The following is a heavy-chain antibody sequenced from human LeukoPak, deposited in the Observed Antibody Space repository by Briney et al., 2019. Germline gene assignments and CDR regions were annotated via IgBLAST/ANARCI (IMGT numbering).Heavy chain of an antibody. CDR3: ARDSNTKKQQLL. Sequence: PGGSLRLSCAASGFTFSSYAMSSVRQAPGKGLEWVSSISSSSSYIYYADSVKGRFTISRDNAKNSLYLQMNSLRAEDTAVYYCARDSNTKKQQLLWGQGTMVTVSS. D-gene: IGHD6-13*01. J-gene: IGHJ3*01. CDR2: ISSSSSYI. V-gene: IGHV3-21*01. CDR1: GFTFSSYA.